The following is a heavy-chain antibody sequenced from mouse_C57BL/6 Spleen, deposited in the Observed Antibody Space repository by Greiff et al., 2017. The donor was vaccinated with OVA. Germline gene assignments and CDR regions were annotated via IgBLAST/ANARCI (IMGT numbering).Heavy chain of an antibody. CDR2: ISSGGSYT. D-gene: IGHD1-1*01. CDR1: GFTFSSYG. Sequence: EVQLQQSGGDLVKPGGSLKLSCAASGFTFSSYGMSWVRQTPDKRLEWVATISSGGSYTYYPDSVKGRFTISRDNAKNTLDLQMSSLKSEDTAMYYCASHYGSQIGAMDYWGQGTSVTVSS. J-gene: IGHJ4*01. V-gene: IGHV5-6*01. CDR3: ASHYGSQIGAMDY.